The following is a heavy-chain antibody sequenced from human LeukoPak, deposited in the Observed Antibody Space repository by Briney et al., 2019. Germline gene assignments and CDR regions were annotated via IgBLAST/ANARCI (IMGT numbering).Heavy chain of an antibody. Sequence: PGGSLRLSCAASGFTVSSNYMSWVRQAPGKGLEWVSVIYSGGSTYYADSVKGRFTISRDNSKNTLYRQMNSLRAEDTAVYYCARALAXEDDYWGQGTLVTVSS. CDR2: IYSGGST. J-gene: IGHJ4*02. CDR3: ARALAXEDDY. CDR1: GFTVSSNY. V-gene: IGHV3-66*02.